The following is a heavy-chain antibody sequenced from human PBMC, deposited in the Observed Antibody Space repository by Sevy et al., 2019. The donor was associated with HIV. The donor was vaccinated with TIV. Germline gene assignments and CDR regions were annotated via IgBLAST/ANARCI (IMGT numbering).Heavy chain of an antibody. D-gene: IGHD1-26*01. CDR2: ISGNASTT. CDR1: GFTFSRYA. CDR3: AKDRPGGIRGWALYI. V-gene: IGHV3-23*01. Sequence: GGSLRLSCAASGFTFSRYAMSWVRQAPGKGLEWMSIISGNASTTYYADSVKGRFTISRDNSKNTLSLQMNSLRAEDTALYYCAKDRPGGIRGWALYIWGQGTMVSVSS. J-gene: IGHJ3*02.